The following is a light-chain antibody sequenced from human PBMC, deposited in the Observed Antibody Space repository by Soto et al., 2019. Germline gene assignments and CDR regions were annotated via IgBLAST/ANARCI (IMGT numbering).Light chain of an antibody. CDR1: QSISRS. CDR3: QQYDGSSIT. J-gene: IGKJ5*01. CDR2: DAS. Sequence: EIVFTQSPSILSVSPRERATLSCRASQSISRSLAWYQQKPGQAPRLLISDASSRATGVPDRFSGSGSGTDFTLSISRLEPEDFAVYSCQQYDGSSITFGQGARLEIK. V-gene: IGKV3-20*01.